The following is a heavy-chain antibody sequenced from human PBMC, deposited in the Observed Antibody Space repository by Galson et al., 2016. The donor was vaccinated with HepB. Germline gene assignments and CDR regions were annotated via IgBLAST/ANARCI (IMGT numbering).Heavy chain of an antibody. D-gene: IGHD3-22*01. CDR3: ARSDTTGFHYTFWD. Sequence: SVKVSCKASGYTFTSDYMHWVRQAPGQGLEWMGIINPRGGSTNYAQQFQGRVTMTRDTSTSTVYMELSSLRSEDTAIYYCARSDTTGFHYTFWDWGQGTLVTVSS. V-gene: IGHV1-46*01. CDR1: GYTFTSDY. J-gene: IGHJ4*02. CDR2: INPRGGST.